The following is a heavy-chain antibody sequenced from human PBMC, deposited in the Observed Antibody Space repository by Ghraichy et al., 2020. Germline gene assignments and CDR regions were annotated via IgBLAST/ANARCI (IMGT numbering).Heavy chain of an antibody. CDR1: GASISNSY. V-gene: IGHV4-59*01. Sequence: SETLSLTCTVSGASISNSYWSWIRQPPGKGLELIGYVHYSGYTSYNPSLKSRVTVSVDTSKNQISLKLSSVTAADTAFYYCASALIAAARRVRFDPWGQGTLVTVSS. D-gene: IGHD6-13*01. J-gene: IGHJ5*02. CDR3: ASALIAAARRVRFDP. CDR2: VHYSGYT.